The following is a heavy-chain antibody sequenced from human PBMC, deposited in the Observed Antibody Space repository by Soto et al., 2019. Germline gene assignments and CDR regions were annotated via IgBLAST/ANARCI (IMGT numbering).Heavy chain of an antibody. CDR1: GDFLTTYY. Sequence: SETLSLTCDVSGDFLTTYYWNWIRQSPGKGLEWIGYIFYGGYTNYNPSLRGRATISVDTSKNQFSLKLSSVTAADTAVYYCARSPQYSSGWNGGFDYWGQGTLVTVSS. CDR3: ARSPQYSSGWNGGFDY. D-gene: IGHD6-19*01. V-gene: IGHV4-59*01. J-gene: IGHJ4*02. CDR2: IFYGGYT.